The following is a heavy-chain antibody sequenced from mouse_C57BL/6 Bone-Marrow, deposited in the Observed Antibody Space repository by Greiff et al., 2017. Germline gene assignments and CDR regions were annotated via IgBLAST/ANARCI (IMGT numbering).Heavy chain of an antibody. Sequence: VQLQQPGAELVMPGASVKLSCKASGYTFTSYWMHWVKQRPGQGLEWIGEIDPSDSYTNYNQKFKGKSTLTVDKSSSTAYMQISSLTSEDAAVYYCARWLRRGGFAYWGQGTLVTVSA. D-gene: IGHD2-2*01. V-gene: IGHV1-69*01. CDR2: IDPSDSYT. CDR1: GYTFTSYW. CDR3: ARWLRRGGFAY. J-gene: IGHJ3*01.